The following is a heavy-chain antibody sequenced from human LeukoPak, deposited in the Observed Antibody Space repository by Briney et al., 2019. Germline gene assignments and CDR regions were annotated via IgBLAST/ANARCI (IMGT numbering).Heavy chain of an antibody. J-gene: IGHJ6*02. D-gene: IGHD3-10*01. CDR1: GFTFSSYG. CDR2: ISYDGSNK. Sequence: LPGGSLRLSCAASGFTFSSYGMHWVRQAPGKGLEWVAVISYDGSNKYYADSVRGRFTISRDNSKNTLYLQMNSLRAEDTAVYYCAKDRGDYYYYGMDVWGQGTTVTVSS. CDR3: AKDRGDYYYYGMDV. V-gene: IGHV3-30*18.